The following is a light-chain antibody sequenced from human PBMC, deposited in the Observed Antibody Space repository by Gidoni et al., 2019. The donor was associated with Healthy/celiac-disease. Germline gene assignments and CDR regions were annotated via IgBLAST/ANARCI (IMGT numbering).Light chain of an antibody. CDR2: GAS. V-gene: IGKV3D-7*01. J-gene: IGKJ2*01. CDR1: QSVSSSY. Sequence: EIVMTQSPATLSLSPGDRATLSCRASQSVSSSYLSWSQQKPGQAPRLLIYGASTRATGIPARFSGSGSGTDFTLTISSLQPEDFAVYYCQQDYNLPTFGQGTKLEIK. CDR3: QQDYNLPT.